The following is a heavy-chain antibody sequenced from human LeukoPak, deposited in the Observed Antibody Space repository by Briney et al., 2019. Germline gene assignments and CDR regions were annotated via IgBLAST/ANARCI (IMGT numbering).Heavy chain of an antibody. D-gene: IGHD4-23*01. J-gene: IGHJ4*02. Sequence: PSETLSLTCAVYGGSFSGYYWSWIRQPPGKGLEWIGEINHSGSTNYNPSLKSRVTISVDTSKNQFSLKLSSVTAADTAVYYCARLSLRWYYFDYWGQGTLVTVSS. CDR1: GGSFSGYY. CDR2: INHSGST. V-gene: IGHV4-34*01. CDR3: ARLSLRWYYFDY.